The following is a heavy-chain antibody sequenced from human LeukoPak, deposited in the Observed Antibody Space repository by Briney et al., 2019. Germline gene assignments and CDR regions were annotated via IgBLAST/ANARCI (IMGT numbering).Heavy chain of an antibody. Sequence: GGPLRLTCAASGFTFSDSYMSWIRQAAGKGLEWISYISSTSSHTNYADSVKGRFTISRDNAKRSLYLQMNSLRAEDTAVYYCARGSARWFDPWGQGTLVTASA. CDR1: GFTFSDSY. J-gene: IGHJ5*02. CDR2: ISSTSSHT. V-gene: IGHV3-11*05. CDR3: ARGSARWFDP.